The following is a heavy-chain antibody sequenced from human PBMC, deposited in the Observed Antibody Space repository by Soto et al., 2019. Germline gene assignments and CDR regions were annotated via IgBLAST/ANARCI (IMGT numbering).Heavy chain of an antibody. Sequence: GASVKVSCKASGYTFTSYYMHWVRQAPGQGLEWMGIINPSGGSTSYAQKFQGRVTMTRDTSTSTVYMELSSLRSEDTAVYYCARDPLPAIKFGGVIVPFDYWGQGTLVTVPS. CDR2: INPSGGST. J-gene: IGHJ4*02. CDR1: GYTFTSYY. V-gene: IGHV1-46*01. D-gene: IGHD3-16*02. CDR3: ARDPLPAIKFGGVIVPFDY.